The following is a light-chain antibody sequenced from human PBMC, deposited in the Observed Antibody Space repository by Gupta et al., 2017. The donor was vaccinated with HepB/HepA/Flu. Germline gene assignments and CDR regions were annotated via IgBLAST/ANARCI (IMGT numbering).Light chain of an antibody. V-gene: IGKV1-39*01. CDR1: QSISSY. CDR2: AAA. J-gene: IGKJ4*02. Sequence: DIQMTQSPSSLSASVAYRVTITSRSRQSISSYLNWYQQKPGKAPTLLLYAAASLQSGVPSRCSGSGSGTDFTLTNSSMLPEDFATYYWQQRNSTRLTFGGGTKVEIK. CDR3: QQRNSTRLT.